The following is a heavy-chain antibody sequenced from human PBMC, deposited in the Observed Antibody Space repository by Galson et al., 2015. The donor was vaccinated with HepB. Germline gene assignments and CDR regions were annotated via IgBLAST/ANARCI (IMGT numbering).Heavy chain of an antibody. CDR3: TRALAAAGRGYYGLDV. V-gene: IGHV3-74*01. CDR1: GFTFSSYW. D-gene: IGHD6-13*01. Sequence: SLRLSCAASGFTFSSYWMHWVRQAPGKGLVWVSRINTDGSNTNYADSVKGRFTISRDNAKNTLYLQMNSLRAEDTAVYYCTRALAAAGRGYYGLDVWGQGTTVTVSS. J-gene: IGHJ6*02. CDR2: INTDGSNT.